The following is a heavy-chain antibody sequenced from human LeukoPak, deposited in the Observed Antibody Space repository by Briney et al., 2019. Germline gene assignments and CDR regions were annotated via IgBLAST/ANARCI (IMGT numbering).Heavy chain of an antibody. Sequence: SETLSLTCTVSGGSISTYYWSWIRQPPGKGLEWIGYIYSSGSTNYNPSLRSRVTISVDTSKNQSSLKLSSVTAADTAVYYCARRGITGTWYYFDYWGQGTLVTVSS. J-gene: IGHJ4*02. CDR3: ARRGITGTWYYFDY. CDR2: IYSSGST. CDR1: GGSISTYY. D-gene: IGHD1/OR15-1a*01. V-gene: IGHV4-59*01.